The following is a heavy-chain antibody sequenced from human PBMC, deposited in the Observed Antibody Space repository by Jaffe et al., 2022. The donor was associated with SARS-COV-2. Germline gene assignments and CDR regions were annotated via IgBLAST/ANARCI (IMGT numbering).Heavy chain of an antibody. J-gene: IGHJ6*02. CDR2: INTNTGNP. Sequence: QVQLVQSGSELKKPGASVKVSCKASGYTFTSFAMNWVRQAPGQGLEWMGWINTNTGNPTYVQGFTGRFVFSLDTSVSTAYLQISSLKAEDTAVYYCARVKGSGSSWSSLRYYYYGMDVWGQGTTVTVSS. CDR1: GYTFTSFA. CDR3: ARVKGSGSSWSSLRYYYYGMDV. D-gene: IGHD6-13*01. V-gene: IGHV7-4-1*02.